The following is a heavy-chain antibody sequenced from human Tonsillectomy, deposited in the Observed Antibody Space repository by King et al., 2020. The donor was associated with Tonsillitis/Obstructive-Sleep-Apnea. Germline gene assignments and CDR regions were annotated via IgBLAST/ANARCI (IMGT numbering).Heavy chain of an antibody. V-gene: IGHV2-5*02. CDR2: IYWDDDK. J-gene: IGHJ5*02. Sequence: TLKESGPTLVKPTQTLTLTCTFSGFSLSTSGVGVGWIRQPPGKALEWLALIYWDDDKRYSPSLKIRLTITKDTSKNQVVLTMTNMDPVDTATYYCAHLRPKGYYDCWSGQNWGNWFDPWGQGTLVTVSS. CDR1: GFSLSTSGVG. CDR3: AHLRPKGYYDCWSGQNWGNWFDP. D-gene: IGHD3-3*01.